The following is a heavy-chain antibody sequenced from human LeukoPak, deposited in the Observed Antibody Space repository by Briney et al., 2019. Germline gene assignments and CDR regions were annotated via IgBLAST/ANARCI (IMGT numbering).Heavy chain of an antibody. CDR2: VSGDGSAT. J-gene: IGHJ4*02. CDR1: GFTFDDYA. V-gene: IGHV3-43*02. D-gene: IGHD6-19*01. Sequence: GGSLRLSCAASGFTFDDYAMHWVRQAPGEGLEWVSLVSGDGSATYYADSVKGRFTISRDNSKNSLYLQMNSLITEDTALYYRAKGTQWLVHYWGQGALVTVSS. CDR3: AKGTQWLVHY.